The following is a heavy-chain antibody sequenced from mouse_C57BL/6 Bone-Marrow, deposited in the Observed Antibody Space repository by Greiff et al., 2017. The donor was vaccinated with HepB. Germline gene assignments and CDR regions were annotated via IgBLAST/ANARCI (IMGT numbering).Heavy chain of an antibody. CDR2: IHPSDSDT. J-gene: IGHJ3*01. D-gene: IGHD1-1*01. Sequence: QVQLQQPGAELVKPGASVKVSCKASGYTFTSYWMHWVKQRPGQGLEWIGRIHPSDSDTNYNQKFKGKATLTVDKSSSTAYMQLSSLTSEDSAVYYCAISYDGSSYVGFAYWGQGTLVTVSA. V-gene: IGHV1-74*01. CDR3: AISYDGSSYVGFAY. CDR1: GYTFTSYW.